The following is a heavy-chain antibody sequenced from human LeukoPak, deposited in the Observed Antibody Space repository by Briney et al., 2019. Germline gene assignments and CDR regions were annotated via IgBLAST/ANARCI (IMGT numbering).Heavy chain of an antibody. CDR3: AKGMNYYGSAYGMDV. V-gene: IGHV3-23*01. CDR1: GFTLTSYA. J-gene: IGHJ6*02. Sequence: LLGGSLRLSCAASGFTLTSYAMSWVRQAPGKGLEWVSAISGSGDSTYYADSVKGRFTISRDISKNTLYLQMDSLRPEDTAVYYCAKGMNYYGSAYGMDVWGQGTTVTVSS. CDR2: ISGSGDST. D-gene: IGHD3-10*01.